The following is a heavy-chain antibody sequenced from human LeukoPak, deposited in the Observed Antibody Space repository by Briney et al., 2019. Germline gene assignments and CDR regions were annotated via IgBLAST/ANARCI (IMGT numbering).Heavy chain of an antibody. Sequence: SQTLSLTCAISGDSVSSNSAAWNWIRQSPSRDLEWLGKTYYRSKWYNDYAASVKSRISINPDTSKNQFSLHLNSVTPEDTAVYYCARGLSGALDMWGQGTMVTVSS. J-gene: IGHJ3*02. V-gene: IGHV6-1*01. CDR3: ARGLSGALDM. CDR1: GDSVSSNSAA. CDR2: TYYRSKWYN. D-gene: IGHD5/OR15-5a*01.